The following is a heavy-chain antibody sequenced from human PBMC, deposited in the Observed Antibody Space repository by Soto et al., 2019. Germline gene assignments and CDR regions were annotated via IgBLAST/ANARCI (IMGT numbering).Heavy chain of an antibody. CDR1: GFTFSDYY. CDR2: ISSSGSTI. J-gene: IGHJ5*02. D-gene: IGHD3-22*01. Sequence: PGGSLRLSCAASGFTFSDYYMSWIRQAPGKGLEWVSYISSSGSTIYYADSVKGRFTISRDNAKNSLYLQMNSLRAEDTAVYYCARVEYYYDSSGYYSELPSFDWFDPWGQGTMVTVYS. V-gene: IGHV3-11*01. CDR3: ARVEYYYDSSGYYSELPSFDWFDP.